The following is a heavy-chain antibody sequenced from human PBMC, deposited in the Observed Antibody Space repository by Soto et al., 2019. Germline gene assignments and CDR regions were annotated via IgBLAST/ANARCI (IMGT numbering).Heavy chain of an antibody. CDR3: ARDKRELRFWEWSYYCDY. V-gene: IGHV3-30-3*01. CDR1: GFTFSSSA. D-gene: IGHD3-3*01. CDR2: ISYDGSNK. J-gene: IGHJ4*02. Sequence: QVQLVESGGGVVPPGRSLRLSCAASGFTFSSSAMHWVRQAPGKGLEWVAVISYDGSNKYYADSVKGRFTISRDNSKNTLYLQMNSLRAEDTAVYYCARDKRELRFWEWSYYCDYWGQGTLVTVSS.